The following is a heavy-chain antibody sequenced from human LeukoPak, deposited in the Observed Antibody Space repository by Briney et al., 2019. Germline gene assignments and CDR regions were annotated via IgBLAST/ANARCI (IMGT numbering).Heavy chain of an antibody. Sequence: ASVKVSCKASGYTFTGYYMHWVRQAPGQGLEWMGWINPNSGGTNYAQKFQGRVTMTRDTSISTAYMELSRLRSDDTAVYYCARVPAAIARFDPWGQGTLVTVSS. CDR3: ARVPAAIARFDP. D-gene: IGHD2-2*01. J-gene: IGHJ5*02. CDR1: GYTFTGYY. V-gene: IGHV1-2*02. CDR2: INPNSGGT.